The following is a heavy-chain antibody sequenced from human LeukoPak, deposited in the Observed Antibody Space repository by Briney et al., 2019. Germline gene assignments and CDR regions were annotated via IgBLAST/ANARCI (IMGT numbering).Heavy chain of an antibody. Sequence: EWIGSIYYSGSTYYNPSLKSRITIPVDTSKKQFSLKLSSVTAADTAVYYCARHGVGEFDYWGQGTLVTVSS. D-gene: IGHD3-16*01. J-gene: IGHJ4*02. CDR3: ARHGVGEFDY. CDR2: IYYSGST. V-gene: IGHV4-39*01.